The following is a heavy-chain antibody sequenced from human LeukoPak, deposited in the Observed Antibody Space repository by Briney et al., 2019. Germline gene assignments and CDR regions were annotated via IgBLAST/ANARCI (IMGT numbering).Heavy chain of an antibody. V-gene: IGHV4-34*01. CDR2: INHSGST. CDR1: GGSLSGYY. J-gene: IGHJ5*02. D-gene: IGHD3-10*01. CDR3: ARRCQGKLLWFGEFKPPNWFDP. Sequence: SETLSLTCAVYGGSLSGYYWSWIRQPPGKGLEWIGEINHSGSTNYNPSLKSRVTISVDTSKNQFSLKLSSVTAADTAVYYCARRCQGKLLWFGEFKPPNWFDPWGQGTLVTVSS.